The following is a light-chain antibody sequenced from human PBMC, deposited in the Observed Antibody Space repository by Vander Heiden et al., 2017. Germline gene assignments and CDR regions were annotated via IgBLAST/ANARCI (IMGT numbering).Light chain of an antibody. CDR3: RQDNNYPRT. CDR1: QTISTW. V-gene: IGKV1-5*03. Sequence: DIQMTQSPSTLSASVGDRVTITCRASQTISTWLAWYQQKPGKAPNLLIYKASSLQSGVPSRFSGSGSGTEFTLTISSLQPDDFATYYCRQDNNYPRTFGHGTKVEIK. J-gene: IGKJ1*01. CDR2: KAS.